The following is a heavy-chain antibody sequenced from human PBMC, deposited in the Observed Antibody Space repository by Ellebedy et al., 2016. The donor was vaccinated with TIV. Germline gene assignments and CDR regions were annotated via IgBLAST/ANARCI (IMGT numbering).Heavy chain of an antibody. V-gene: IGHV4-39*01. J-gene: IGHJ4*02. CDR1: GGSVSTTSYY. CDR2: VYYSGSP. D-gene: IGHD3-9*01. CDR3: ARIDSWQPIDD. Sequence: MPGGSLRLSCSVSGGSVSTTSYYWAWIRKPPGKGMEWIGSVYYSGSPYSNPAFKSRVTLSADTSKNQFSLNLRTVTAADTGVYYCARIDSWQPIDDWGQGILVTVSS.